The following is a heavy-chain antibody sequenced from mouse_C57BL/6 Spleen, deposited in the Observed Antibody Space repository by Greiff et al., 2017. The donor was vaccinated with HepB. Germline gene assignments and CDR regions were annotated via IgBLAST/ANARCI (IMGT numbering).Heavy chain of an antibody. D-gene: IGHD1-1*01. J-gene: IGHJ4*01. V-gene: IGHV2-4*01. CDR2: IWSGGST. CDR1: GFSLTSYG. Sequence: QVQLQQSGPGLVQPSQSLSITCTVSGFSLTSYGVHWVRQPPGRGLEWLGVIWSGGSTDYNAAFISRLSISKDNSKSQVFFKMNSLQADDTAIYYCANNYGSSHYAMDYWGQGTSVTVSS. CDR3: ANNYGSSHYAMDY.